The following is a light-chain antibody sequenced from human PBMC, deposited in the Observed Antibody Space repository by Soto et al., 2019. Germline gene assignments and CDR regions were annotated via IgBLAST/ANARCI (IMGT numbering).Light chain of an antibody. V-gene: IGLV2-8*01. J-gene: IGLJ1*01. CDR3: SSYTDRNNLV. CDR2: DVS. CDR1: SSDIGGYNS. Sequence: QSALTQSPSASGSPGQSVTISCTGTSSDIGGYNSVSWYQQHPGKAPKVMIYDVSKRPSGGPDRFSGSKSGNTASLTVSALQAEDEADYYCSSYTDRNNLVFGTGTKLTVL.